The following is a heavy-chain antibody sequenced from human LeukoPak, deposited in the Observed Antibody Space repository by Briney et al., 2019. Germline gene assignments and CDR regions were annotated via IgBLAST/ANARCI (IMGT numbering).Heavy chain of an antibody. D-gene: IGHD6-19*01. Sequence: GGSLRLSCAASGFTFSNFAMSWVRQAPGKGLEWVSVISGSGDSIYYAGSVKGRFTISRDNPKNTLYLQMNSLRAEDTAVYYCVKGWQYSSGWDPYFDYWGQGTLVTVSS. CDR1: GFTFSNFA. CDR3: VKGWQYSSGWDPYFDY. CDR2: ISGSGDSI. J-gene: IGHJ4*02. V-gene: IGHV3-23*01.